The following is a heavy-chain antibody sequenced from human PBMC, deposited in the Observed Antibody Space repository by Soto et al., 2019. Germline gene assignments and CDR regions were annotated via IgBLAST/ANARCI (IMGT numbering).Heavy chain of an antibody. CDR3: ARAYGGNPALFDP. Sequence: EVQLVESGGGLIQPGGSLRLSCAASGFTVSSDYMSWVRQAPGKGLEWVSVIYTGGSTYYADSVKGRFTFSRDNSKNTLYPQMSGLRAEDTAVYYCARAYGGNPALFDPWGQGTLVTVSS. D-gene: IGHD4-17*01. CDR2: IYTGGST. CDR1: GFTVSSDY. V-gene: IGHV3-53*01. J-gene: IGHJ5*02.